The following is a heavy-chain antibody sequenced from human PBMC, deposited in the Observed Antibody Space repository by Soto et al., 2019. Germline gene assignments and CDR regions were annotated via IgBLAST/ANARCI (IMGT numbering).Heavy chain of an antibody. Sequence: EVQLAESGGGLVQPGGSLRLSCTTSGFTFSSYWIHWVRQAPGEGLVWVSRINTDGSSTSYADSVKGRFTISRDNARGTAYLQMNSLRAEDTAVYYCARAGSYRFDYWGQGTLVTVSS. J-gene: IGHJ4*02. D-gene: IGHD3-10*01. CDR3: ARAGSYRFDY. CDR1: GFTFSSYW. CDR2: INTDGSST. V-gene: IGHV3-74*01.